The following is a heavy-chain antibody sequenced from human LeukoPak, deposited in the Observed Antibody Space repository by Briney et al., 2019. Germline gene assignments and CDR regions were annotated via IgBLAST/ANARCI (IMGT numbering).Heavy chain of an antibody. Sequence: PGGSLRLSCAASGFTFSSYWMSWVRQAPGKGLEWVANIKQDGSEKYYVDSVKGRFTISRDNAKNSLYLQMNSLRAEDTALYYCARGKTYYYDSSGYRTGDFDYWGQGTLVTVSS. CDR3: ARGKTYYYDSSGYRTGDFDY. CDR2: IKQDGSEK. D-gene: IGHD3-22*01. J-gene: IGHJ4*02. CDR1: GFTFSSYW. V-gene: IGHV3-7*03.